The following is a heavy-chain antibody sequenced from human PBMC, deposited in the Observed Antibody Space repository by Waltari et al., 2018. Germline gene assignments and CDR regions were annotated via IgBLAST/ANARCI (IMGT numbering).Heavy chain of an antibody. CDR2: INQDGNDK. CDR1: GFTFRSYW. CDR3: ASPRRGTAFDI. D-gene: IGHD3-16*01. Sequence: EVQLVESGGGLVQPGGSLRLSCIGSGFTFRSYWMSWGRQAPGKGLEWVASINQDGNDKYYVASVKGRFNISRDNAKNSLFLQMDSLRADDTSIFFCASPRRGTAFDIWGQGTVVTVST. J-gene: IGHJ3*02. V-gene: IGHV3-7*02.